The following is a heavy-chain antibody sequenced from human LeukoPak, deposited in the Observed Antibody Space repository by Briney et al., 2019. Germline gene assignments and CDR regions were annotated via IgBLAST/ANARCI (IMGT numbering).Heavy chain of an antibody. V-gene: IGHV3-7*01. CDR3: AELGITMIGGV. D-gene: IGHD3-10*02. CDR1: GLTVSSNS. J-gene: IGHJ6*04. Sequence: PGGSLRLSCAASGLTVSSNSMSWVRQAPGKGLEWVANIKQDGTDKYYVDSVRGRFTISRDNAKNSLYLQMNSLRAEDTAVYYCAELGITMIGGVWGKGTTVTISS. CDR2: IKQDGTDK.